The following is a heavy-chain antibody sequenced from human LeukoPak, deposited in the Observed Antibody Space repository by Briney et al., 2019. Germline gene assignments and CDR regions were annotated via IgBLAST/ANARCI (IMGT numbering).Heavy chain of an antibody. V-gene: IGHV1-69*06. J-gene: IGHJ3*02. CDR2: IIPIFGTA. Sequence: ASVKVSCKASGGTFSSYAISWVRQAPGQGLEWMGGIIPIFGTANYAQKFQGRVTITADKSTSTAYMELSSLRSEDTAVYYCAYLGPESDDDAFDIWGQGTMVTVSS. CDR1: GGTFSSYA. D-gene: IGHD7-27*01. CDR3: AYLGPESDDDAFDI.